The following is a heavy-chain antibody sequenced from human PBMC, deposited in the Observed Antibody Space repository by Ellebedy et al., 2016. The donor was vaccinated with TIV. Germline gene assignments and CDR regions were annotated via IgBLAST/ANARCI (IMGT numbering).Heavy chain of an antibody. CDR3: ARGPPRGGPFDP. V-gene: IGHV1-69*13. D-gene: IGHD3-10*01. CDR2: IIPIFGTA. CDR1: GCTFSSYA. J-gene: IGHJ5*02. Sequence: SVKVSXXASGCTFSSYAISWVRQAPGQGLEWMGGIIPIFGTANYAQKFQGRVTITADESTSTAYMELSSLRSEDTAVYYCARGPPRGGPFDPWGQGTLVTVSS.